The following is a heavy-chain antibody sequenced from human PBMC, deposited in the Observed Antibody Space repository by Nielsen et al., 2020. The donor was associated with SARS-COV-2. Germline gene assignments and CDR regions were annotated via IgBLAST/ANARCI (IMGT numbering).Heavy chain of an antibody. CDR1: GFTFSSYW. Sequence: GESLKISCAASGFTFSSYWMSWVRQAPGKGLEWVANIKQDGSEKYYVDSVKGRFTISRDKAKNSLYLQMNSLRAEDTAVYYCARDPRGGPPIWGQGTLVTVSS. CDR2: IKQDGSEK. CDR3: ARDPRGGPPI. D-gene: IGHD2-15*01. V-gene: IGHV3-7*01. J-gene: IGHJ4*02.